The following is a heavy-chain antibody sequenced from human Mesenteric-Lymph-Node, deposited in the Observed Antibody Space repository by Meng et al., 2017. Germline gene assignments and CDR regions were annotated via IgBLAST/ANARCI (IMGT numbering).Heavy chain of an antibody. D-gene: IGHD2-2*01. CDR3: ARVGVVVPAAIPITGYYYGMDV. CDR2: INPTYGST. Sequence: ASVKVSCKASGYSFTSYYMHWGRQAPGQGLEWMGVINPTYGSTNYAQTFQGRVTVTTDTSTSTVYMELSRLRSDDTTVYYCARVGVVVPAAIPITGYYYGMDVWGQGTTVTVSS. CDR1: GYSFTSYY. J-gene: IGHJ6*02. V-gene: IGHV1-46*01.